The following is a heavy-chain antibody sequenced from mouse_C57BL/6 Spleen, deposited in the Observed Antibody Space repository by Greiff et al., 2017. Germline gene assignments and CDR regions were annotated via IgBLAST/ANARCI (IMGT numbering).Heavy chain of an antibody. CDR3: ARDGLTGTKGNYFDY. V-gene: IGHV1-81*01. J-gene: IGHJ2*01. Sequence: QVQLQQSGAELARPGASVKLSCKASGYTFTSYGISWVKQRTGQGLEWIGEIYTRSGNTYYNEKFKGKATLTADKSSSTAYMELRSLTSEDSAVYFCARDGLTGTKGNYFDYWCQGTTLTVSS. CDR1: GYTFTSYG. D-gene: IGHD4-1*01. CDR2: IYTRSGNT.